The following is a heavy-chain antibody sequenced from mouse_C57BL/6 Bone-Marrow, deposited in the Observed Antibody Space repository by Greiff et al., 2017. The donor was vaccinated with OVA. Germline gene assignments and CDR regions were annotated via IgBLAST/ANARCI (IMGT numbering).Heavy chain of an antibody. V-gene: IGHV1-15*01. J-gene: IGHJ3*01. CDR1: GYTFTDYE. CDR3: TRSDGYYAWFAY. D-gene: IGHD2-3*01. Sequence: QVQLKESGAELVRPGASVTLSCKASGYTFTDYEMHWVKQTPVHGLEWIGAIDPETGGTAYNQKFKGKAILTADKSSSTAYMELRSLTSEDSAVYYCTRSDGYYAWFAYWGQGTLVTVSA. CDR2: IDPETGGT.